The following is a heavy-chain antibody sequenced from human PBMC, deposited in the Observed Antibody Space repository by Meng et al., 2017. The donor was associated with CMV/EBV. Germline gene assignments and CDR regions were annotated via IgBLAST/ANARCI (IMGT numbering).Heavy chain of an antibody. V-gene: IGHV1-69*05. CDR1: GGTFSSYA. D-gene: IGHD3-10*01. Sequence: SVTVSCKASGGTFSSYAISWVRQAPGQGLEWMGGIIPIFGTANYAQKFQGRVTITTDESTSTAYMELSSLRSEDTAVYYCARGIWFGEPGGMDVWGQGTTVTVSS. CDR3: ARGIWFGEPGGMDV. CDR2: IIPIFGTA. J-gene: IGHJ6*02.